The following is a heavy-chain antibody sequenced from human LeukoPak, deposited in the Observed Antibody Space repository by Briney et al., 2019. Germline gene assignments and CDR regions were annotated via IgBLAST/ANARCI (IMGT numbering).Heavy chain of an antibody. CDR2: ISYDGSNK. Sequence: PGGSLRLSCAASGCTFSSYAVHWVRQAPGKGLEWVAVISYDGSNKYYADSVKGRFTISRDNSKNTLYLQMNSLRAEDTAVYYCAREGSIAVAGTFDYWGQGTLVTVSS. CDR3: AREGSIAVAGTFDY. V-gene: IGHV3-30*04. J-gene: IGHJ4*02. D-gene: IGHD6-19*01. CDR1: GCTFSSYA.